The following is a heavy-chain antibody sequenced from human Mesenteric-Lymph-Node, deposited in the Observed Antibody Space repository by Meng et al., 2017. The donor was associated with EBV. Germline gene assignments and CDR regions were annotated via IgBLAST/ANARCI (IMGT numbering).Heavy chain of an antibody. V-gene: IGHV1-3*01. D-gene: IGHD3-10*01. CDR1: GNTFSTFA. CDR2: INAANGNT. J-gene: IGHJ4*02. CDR3: TAYYYGSGSFSSYFED. Sequence: HVHLGHAAAEVKKPGASLRVSCKASGNTFSTFAIHWVRQGPGQSLEWMGWINAANGNTKFSQNFLGRITITRDTSASTAYMELSSLTSEDTAVYYCTAYYYGSGSFSSYFEDWGQGTLVTVSS.